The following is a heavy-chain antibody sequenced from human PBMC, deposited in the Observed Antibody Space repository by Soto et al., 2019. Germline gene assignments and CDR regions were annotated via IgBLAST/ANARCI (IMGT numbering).Heavy chain of an antibody. CDR2: IIPIFGTA. V-gene: IGHV1-69*13. J-gene: IGHJ4*02. CDR1: GGTFSSYA. Sequence: ASVKVSCKASGGTFSSYAISWVRQAPGQGLEWMGGIIPIFGTANYAQKFQARVTITADESTSTAYIELSSLRSEDTAVYYCARDVNDGDEPLEYWGQGTMVTVSS. CDR3: ARDVNDGDEPLEY. D-gene: IGHD4-17*01.